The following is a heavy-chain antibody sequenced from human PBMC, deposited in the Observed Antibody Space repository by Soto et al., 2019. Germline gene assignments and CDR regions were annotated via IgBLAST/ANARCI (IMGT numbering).Heavy chain of an antibody. CDR1: GFTMCEYA. V-gene: IGHV3-49*03. CDR3: TRDPPDYCSSTSCQSPAFDI. Sequence: GGSLKLSCTASGFTMCEYAMSWFRQAPGKGLEWVGFIRSKAYGGTTEYAASVKGRFTISRDDSKSIAYLQMNSLKTEDTAVYYCTRDPPDYCSSTSCQSPAFDIWGQGTMVTVSS. J-gene: IGHJ3*02. CDR2: IRSKAYGGTT. D-gene: IGHD2-2*01.